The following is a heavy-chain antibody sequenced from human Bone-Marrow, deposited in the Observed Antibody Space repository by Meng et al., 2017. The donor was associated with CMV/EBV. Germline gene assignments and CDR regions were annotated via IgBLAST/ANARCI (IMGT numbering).Heavy chain of an antibody. CDR2: ISAYNGNT. V-gene: IGHV1-18*01. CDR3: ARDKSVGSGRYYFDY. CDR1: GYTFTSYG. Sequence: ASVKVSCKASGYTFTSYGISWVRQDPGQGLEWMGWISAYNGNTNYAQKLQGRVTMTTDTSTSTAYMELRSLRSDDTAVYYCARDKSVGSGRYYFDYWGQGTLVTVSS. J-gene: IGHJ4*02. D-gene: IGHD2-15*01.